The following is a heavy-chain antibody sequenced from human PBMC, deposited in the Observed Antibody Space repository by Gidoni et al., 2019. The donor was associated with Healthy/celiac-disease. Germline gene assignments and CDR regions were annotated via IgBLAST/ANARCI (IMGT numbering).Heavy chain of an antibody. J-gene: IGHJ5*02. CDR3: ARDLWFGESTSPHWFDP. CDR1: GGSISSGDYY. Sequence: QVQLQESGPGLVKPSQTLSLTCTVSGGSISSGDYYWSWIRQPPGKGLEWIGYIYYSGSTYYNPSLKSRVTISVDTSKNQFSLKLSSVTAADTAVYYCARDLWFGESTSPHWFDPWGQGTLVTVSS. D-gene: IGHD3-10*01. V-gene: IGHV4-30-4*01. CDR2: IYYSGST.